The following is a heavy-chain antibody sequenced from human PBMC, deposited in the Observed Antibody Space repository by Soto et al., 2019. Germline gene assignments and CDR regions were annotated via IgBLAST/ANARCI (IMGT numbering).Heavy chain of an antibody. J-gene: IGHJ4*02. CDR2: ISYDGSDK. D-gene: IGHD3-22*01. CDR3: ARDYYKYYDSSGYYRSPAY. Sequence: GGSLRLSCAASGFTFSSYAMHWVRQAPGKGLEWVALISYDGSDKDYADSVKGRFTISRNNSRNTLFLQMNSLRAEDTAVYYCARDYYKYYDSSGYYRSPAYWGQGTLVTVSS. V-gene: IGHV3-30-3*01. CDR1: GFTFSSYA.